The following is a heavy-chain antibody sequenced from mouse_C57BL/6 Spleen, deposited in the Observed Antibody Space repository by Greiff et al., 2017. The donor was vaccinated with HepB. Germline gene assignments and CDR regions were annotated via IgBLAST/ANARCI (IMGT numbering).Heavy chain of an antibody. CDR1: GYTFTSYW. D-gene: IGHD1-1*01. V-gene: IGHV1-53*01. Sequence: QVQLQQPGTELVKPGASVKLSCKASGYTFTSYWMHWVKQRPGQGLVWIGNINPSNGGTNYNEKFKSKATLTVDTSSSTAYMQLSSLISEDSAVDYCARTVVASRYWYFDVWGTGTTVTVAS. CDR2: INPSNGGT. CDR3: ARTVVASRYWYFDV. J-gene: IGHJ1*03.